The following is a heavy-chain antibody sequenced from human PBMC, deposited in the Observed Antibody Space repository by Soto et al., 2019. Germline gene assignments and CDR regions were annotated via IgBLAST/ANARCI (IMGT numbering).Heavy chain of an antibody. V-gene: IGHV3-33*01. CDR1: GFTFSNYG. CDR3: ARDKAHGYFDL. Sequence: QVQLVESGGGVVQPGRSLRLSCAASGFTFSNYGMHWVRQAPGKGLEWVAVIWYDGSYKYAADSVKGRFTISTDNSKNTLYLQMNSLRAEDTAAYYCARDKAHGYFDLWGRGTRVTVSS. CDR2: IWYDGSYK. J-gene: IGHJ2*01.